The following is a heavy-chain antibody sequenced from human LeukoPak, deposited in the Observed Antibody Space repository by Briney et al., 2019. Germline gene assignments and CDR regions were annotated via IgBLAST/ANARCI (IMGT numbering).Heavy chain of an antibody. V-gene: IGHV6-1*01. CDR3: AGEANSAFDY. Sequence: SQTLSLTCAISGDSVSTNIVAWNWIRQSPSRGLEWLGRTYYRSKWYNDYAESVKSRIIVNPDTSKNQFSLHLNSVTPEDTAVYYCAGEANSAFDYWGRGTLVTVSS. CDR2: TYYRSKWYN. CDR1: GDSVSTNIVA. J-gene: IGHJ4*02. D-gene: IGHD2/OR15-2a*01.